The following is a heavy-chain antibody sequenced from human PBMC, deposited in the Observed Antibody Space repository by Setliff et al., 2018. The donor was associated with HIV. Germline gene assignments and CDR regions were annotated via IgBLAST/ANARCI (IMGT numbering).Heavy chain of an antibody. J-gene: IGHJ5*02. CDR2: IYHSGKT. CDR3: ASRVYYYDESAILREEGFVP. CDR1: GGSISDNKYY. V-gene: IGHV4-39*01. D-gene: IGHD3-22*01. Sequence: LETLSLTCSVSGGSISDNKYYWSWIRQPPGKGLEWTGSIYHSGKTYYNPSLKRRLTISVDTSKNEFSLKLTSVTAADTAVYYCASRVYYYDESAILREEGFVPWGQGTLVTVSS.